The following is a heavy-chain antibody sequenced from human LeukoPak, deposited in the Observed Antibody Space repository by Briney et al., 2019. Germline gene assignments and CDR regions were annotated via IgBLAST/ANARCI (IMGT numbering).Heavy chain of an antibody. J-gene: IGHJ4*02. Sequence: ASVQVSCKASGGTFSSYAISWVRQAPGQGLEWMGRIIPIFGTANYAQKFQGRVTITTDESTSTAYMELSSLRSEDTAVSYCARDRGHSGYDWGGCGGDCYSSGYCGQGTLVTVSS. V-gene: IGHV1-69*05. CDR2: IIPIFGTA. D-gene: IGHD2-21*02. CDR1: GGTFSSYA. CDR3: ARDRGHSGYDWGGCGGDCYSSGY.